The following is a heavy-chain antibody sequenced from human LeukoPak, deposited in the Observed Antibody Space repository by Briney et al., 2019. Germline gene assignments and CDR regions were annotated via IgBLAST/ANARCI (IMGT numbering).Heavy chain of an antibody. J-gene: IGHJ4*02. Sequence: SETLSLTCAVYGGSFCGYYWSWIRQPPGKGLEWIGEINHSGSTNYNPSLKSRVTISVDTSKNQFSLKLSSVTAADTAVYYCARLCNYGSGSYYFDYWGQGTLVTVSS. CDR2: INHSGST. CDR1: GGSFCGYY. V-gene: IGHV4-34*01. D-gene: IGHD3-10*01. CDR3: ARLCNYGSGSYYFDY.